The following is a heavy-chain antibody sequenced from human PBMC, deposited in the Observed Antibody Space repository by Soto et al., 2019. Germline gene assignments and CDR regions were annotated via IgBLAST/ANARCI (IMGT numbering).Heavy chain of an antibody. V-gene: IGHV4-34*01. J-gene: IGHJ6*02. CDR1: GGSFSGYY. D-gene: IGHD2-2*03. CDR2: INHSGST. Sequence: SETLSLTCAVYGGSFSGYYWSWIRQPPGRGLEWIGEINHSGSTNYNPSLLSRVTISVDTSKNDFSLKLSSVTAADTAVYYCARLNGYCISTNCHGYYGMDVWGQGTTVTVSS. CDR3: ARLNGYCISTNCHGYYGMDV.